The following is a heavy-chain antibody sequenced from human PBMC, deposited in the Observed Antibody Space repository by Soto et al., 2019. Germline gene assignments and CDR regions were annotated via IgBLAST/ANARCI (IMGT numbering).Heavy chain of an antibody. D-gene: IGHD1-20*01. Sequence: SETLSLTCAVSGGSISSGGFSWTWIRQPPGKGLEFIGYIYYSGGTYYNPSLKSRVTISVDRSKNQFSLRLSSVTAADTAVYYCARYNWNLNWFDPWGQGTLVTVSS. V-gene: IGHV4-30-2*01. CDR2: IYYSGGT. J-gene: IGHJ5*02. CDR3: ARYNWNLNWFDP. CDR1: GGSISSGGFS.